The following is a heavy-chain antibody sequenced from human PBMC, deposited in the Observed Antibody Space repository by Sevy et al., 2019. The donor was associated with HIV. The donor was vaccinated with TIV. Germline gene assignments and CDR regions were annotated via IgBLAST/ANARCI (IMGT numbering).Heavy chain of an antibody. J-gene: IGHJ4*02. CDR3: VRVPAAAGTRGYFDY. CDR1: GYSFSGYN. Sequence: GASVKVSCKTSGYSFSGYNMHWVQQAPGQGLEWMGRINPTSGGTKFAEMFQGRVTMTRDMSISTAYMELSSLRSDDTAVYYCVRVPAAAGTRGYFDYWGQGTLVTVSS. CDR2: INPTSGGT. D-gene: IGHD6-13*01. V-gene: IGHV1-2*06.